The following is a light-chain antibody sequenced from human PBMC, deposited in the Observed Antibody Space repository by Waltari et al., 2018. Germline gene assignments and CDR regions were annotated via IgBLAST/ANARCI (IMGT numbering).Light chain of an antibody. Sequence: QSILTQPTSVSGAPGQMVTIPCTGSSSNIGAGHDVHWYQAFPGTAPKLLIYGNNNRPSGVPDRFSGSKSGSSASLAINGLQAEDEADYYCQSFDSNVRGGVVFGGGTKVTVL. CDR2: GNN. CDR1: SSNIGAGHD. J-gene: IGLJ3*02. CDR3: QSFDSNVRGGVV. V-gene: IGLV1-40*01.